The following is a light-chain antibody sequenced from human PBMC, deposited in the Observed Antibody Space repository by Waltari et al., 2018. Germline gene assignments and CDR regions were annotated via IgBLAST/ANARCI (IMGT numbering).Light chain of an antibody. Sequence: EIVLTQSPATLSLSPGERATFSCRASQSVSSYLALYQQKPGQAPRLLIYDASNRATGIPARFSGSGSGTDFTLTISSLEPEDFAVYYCQQRSNWPKYTFGQGTKLEIK. CDR3: QQRSNWPKYT. J-gene: IGKJ2*01. CDR1: QSVSSY. CDR2: DAS. V-gene: IGKV3-11*01.